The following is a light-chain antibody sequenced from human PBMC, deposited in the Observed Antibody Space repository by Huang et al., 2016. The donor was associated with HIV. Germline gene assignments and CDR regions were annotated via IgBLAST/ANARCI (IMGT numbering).Light chain of an antibody. CDR2: LGS. J-gene: IGKJ4*01. V-gene: IGKV2-28*01. CDR1: QSLLHSNGYNY. CDR3: MQALQTPIT. Sequence: DIVMTQSPLSLPVTPGEPASISCRSSQSLLHSNGYNYLDWYLQKPGQSPQLLIYLGSNRASGVPDRLSGSGSGTDFTLKINRVEAEDVGVYYCMQALQTPITFGGGTKVEIK.